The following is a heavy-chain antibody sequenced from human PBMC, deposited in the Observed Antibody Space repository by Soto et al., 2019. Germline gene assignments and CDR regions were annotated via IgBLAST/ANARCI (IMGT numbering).Heavy chain of an antibody. Sequence: ASVKVSCKASGYTFTSYYMHWVRQAPGQGLEWMGIINPSGGSTSYAQKFQGRVTMTRDTSTSTVYMELSSLRSEDTAVYYCARGSPIVVVPAPEYYFDYWGQGTLVTVS. J-gene: IGHJ4*02. CDR2: INPSGGST. CDR3: ARGSPIVVVPAPEYYFDY. V-gene: IGHV1-46*01. CDR1: GYTFTSYY. D-gene: IGHD2-2*01.